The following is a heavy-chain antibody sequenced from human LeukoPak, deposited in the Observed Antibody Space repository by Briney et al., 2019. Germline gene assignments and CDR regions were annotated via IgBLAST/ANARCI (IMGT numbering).Heavy chain of an antibody. J-gene: IGHJ4*02. CDR3: ARDRPAYYAVFDY. D-gene: IGHD3-3*01. CDR1: GFTFSSYA. CDR2: ISYDGSNK. V-gene: IGHV3-30-3*01. Sequence: PGRSLRLSCAASGFTFSSYAMHWVRQAPGKGLEWVAVISYDGSNKYYADSVKGRFTISRDNSKDTLYLQMNSLRAEDTAVYYCARDRPAYYAVFDYGGQGTLVTVFS.